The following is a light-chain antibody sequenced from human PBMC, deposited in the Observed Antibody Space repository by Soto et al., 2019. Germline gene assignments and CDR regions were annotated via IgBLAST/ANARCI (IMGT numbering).Light chain of an antibody. Sequence: EIVLTHSPATLSLSPGERATLSCSASQSVSSKLVWYQQKPGQAPRFLIYGASTRATGIPARFSGSGSGTDFTLTISSVEPEDFALYHCQQRSNWPYTFGQGTKVDIK. J-gene: IGKJ2*01. CDR2: GAS. V-gene: IGKV3-11*01. CDR3: QQRSNWPYT. CDR1: QSVSSK.